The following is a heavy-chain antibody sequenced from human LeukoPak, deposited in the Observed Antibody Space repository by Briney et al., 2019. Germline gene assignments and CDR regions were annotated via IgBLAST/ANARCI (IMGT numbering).Heavy chain of an antibody. CDR2: IYYSGST. CDR3: ARDGTYCSGGSCYSGWFDP. J-gene: IGHJ5*02. D-gene: IGHD2-15*01. CDR1: GGSISSYY. V-gene: IGHV4-59*01. Sequence: SETLSLTCTVSGGSISSYYWSWIRQPPGKGLEWIGYIYYSGSTNYNPSLKSRVTISVDTSKNQFSLKLSSVTAADTAVYYCARDGTYCSGGSCYSGWFDPWGQGTLVTASS.